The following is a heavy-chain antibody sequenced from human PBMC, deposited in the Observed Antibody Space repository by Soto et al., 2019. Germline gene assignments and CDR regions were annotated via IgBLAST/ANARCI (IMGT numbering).Heavy chain of an antibody. CDR2: INHSGST. V-gene: IGHV4-34*01. CDR3: ARKFGDYVWGSYRDDAFDI. CDR1: GGSFSGYY. Sequence: QVQLQQWGAGLLKPSETMSLTCAVYGGSFSGYYWSWIRKPPGKGLEWIGEINHSGSTNYNPSLKSRVNISVDTSKNQFSLKLSSVTAADTAVYYCARKFGDYVWGSYRDDAFDIWGQGTMVTVSS. J-gene: IGHJ3*02. D-gene: IGHD3-16*02.